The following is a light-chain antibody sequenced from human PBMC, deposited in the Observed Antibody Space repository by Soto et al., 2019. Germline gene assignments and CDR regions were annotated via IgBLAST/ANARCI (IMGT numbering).Light chain of an antibody. J-gene: IGLJ2*01. CDR1: RSDIGAYNF. CDR3: ASWTTSTTMI. V-gene: IGLV2-14*03. Sequence: QSALTQPASVSGSPGQSITISCTGTRSDIGAYNFVSWYQQHRGEVPKLILYDVNVRPSGVSNRFSGSKSGNTASLTISGLQAEDEADYYCASWTTSTTMIFGGGTKVTVL. CDR2: DVN.